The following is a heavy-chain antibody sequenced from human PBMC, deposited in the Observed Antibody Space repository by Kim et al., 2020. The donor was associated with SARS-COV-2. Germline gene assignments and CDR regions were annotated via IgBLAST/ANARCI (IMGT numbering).Heavy chain of an antibody. CDR2: IYSGGSST. V-gene: IGHV3-23*03. J-gene: IGHJ4*02. Sequence: GGSLRLSCAASGFTFSSYAMSWVRQAPGKGLEWVSVIYSGGSSTYYADSVKGRFTISRDNSKNTLYLQMNSLRAEDTAVYYCAKKGIGEQDYWGQGTLVTVSS. CDR3: AKKGIGEQDY. CDR1: GFTFSSYA. D-gene: IGHD6-13*01.